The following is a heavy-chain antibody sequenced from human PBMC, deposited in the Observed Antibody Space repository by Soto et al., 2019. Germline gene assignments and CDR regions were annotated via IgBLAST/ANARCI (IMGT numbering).Heavy chain of an antibody. CDR3: ARDSEMTRIEFGALGV. Sequence: QVHLVQSGAEVKKPGSSVKVSCKVSVGTFNSYGISWVRQAPGQGLEWMGGIIPIFGTPIYAQKFQGRVTISADKSTSTAYMEVTSLRSEDAAVYFCARDSEMTRIEFGALGVWGQGTKFTVS. J-gene: IGHJ3*01. V-gene: IGHV1-69*06. CDR1: VGTFNSYG. D-gene: IGHD3-10*01. CDR2: IIPIFGTP.